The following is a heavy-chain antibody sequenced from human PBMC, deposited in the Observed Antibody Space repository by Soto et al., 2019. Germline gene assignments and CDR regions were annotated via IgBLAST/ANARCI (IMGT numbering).Heavy chain of an antibody. Sequence: QVQLVQSGAEVRKPGASVKVSCRPSGYTFNTYYLHWLRQAPGQALEWMGVIHPSGGGTTYAQKFLGRVTVTRDTSTTTVFMELSSLRSDDTAVYYCARGGYIAVVTASFDNWGQGTLVTVSS. CDR1: GYTFNTYY. CDR3: ARGGYIAVVTASFDN. D-gene: IGHD2-21*02. CDR2: IHPSGGGT. V-gene: IGHV1-46*02. J-gene: IGHJ4*02.